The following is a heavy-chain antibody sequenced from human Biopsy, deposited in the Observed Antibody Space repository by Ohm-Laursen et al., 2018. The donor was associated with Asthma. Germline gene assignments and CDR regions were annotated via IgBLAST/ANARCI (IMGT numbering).Heavy chain of an antibody. CDR1: GFTFSGYA. Sequence: SLRLSCAASGFTFSGYALHWVRQAPGRGLEWVAVISYDGGNKYYGDSVKGRFTMARDNSKNTLYLQMNSLRAEDTAVYYCARDFYDSSGYLHFDYWGQGTLVTVSS. J-gene: IGHJ4*02. V-gene: IGHV3-33*05. D-gene: IGHD3-22*01. CDR3: ARDFYDSSGYLHFDY. CDR2: ISYDGGNK.